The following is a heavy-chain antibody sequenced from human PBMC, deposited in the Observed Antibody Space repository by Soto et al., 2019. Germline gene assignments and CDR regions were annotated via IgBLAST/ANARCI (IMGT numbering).Heavy chain of an antibody. V-gene: IGHV3-23*01. D-gene: IGHD3-3*01. CDR3: AKDKGGDFWSGYYTVVDYGMDV. J-gene: IGHJ6*02. CDR2: ISGSGGST. CDR1: GFTFSSYA. Sequence: GGSLRLSCAASGFTFSSYAMSWVRQSPGKGLEWVSAISGSGGSTYYADSVKGRFTISRDNSKNTLYLQMNSLRAEDTAVYYCAKDKGGDFWSGYYTVVDYGMDVWGQGTTVTVSS.